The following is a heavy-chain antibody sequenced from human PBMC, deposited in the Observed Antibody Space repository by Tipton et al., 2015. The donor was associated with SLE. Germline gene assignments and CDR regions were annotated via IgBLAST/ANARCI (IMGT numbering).Heavy chain of an antibody. Sequence: TLSLTCAVSGYSISSGYYWGWIRQPPGKGLEWIGSIYHSGSTYYNPSLKSRVTISVDTSKNQFSLKLSPVTAADTAVYYCARVTTVTTDYYYGMDVWGQGTTVTVSS. CDR2: IYHSGST. V-gene: IGHV4-38-2*01. CDR3: ARVTTVTTDYYYGMDV. J-gene: IGHJ6*02. D-gene: IGHD4-17*01. CDR1: GYSISSGYY.